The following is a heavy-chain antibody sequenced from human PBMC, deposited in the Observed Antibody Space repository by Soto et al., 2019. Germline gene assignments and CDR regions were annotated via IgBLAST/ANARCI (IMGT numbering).Heavy chain of an antibody. CDR3: ARARYSSSWYSY. CDR1: GYTFTGYY. Sequence: ASVKVSCKASGYTFTGYYMHWVRQAPGQGLEWMGWINPNSGGTNYAQKFQGWVTMTRDTSISTAYMELSRLRSDDTAVYYCARARYSSSWYSYWGQGTLVTVSS. J-gene: IGHJ4*02. D-gene: IGHD6-13*01. V-gene: IGHV1-2*04. CDR2: INPNSGGT.